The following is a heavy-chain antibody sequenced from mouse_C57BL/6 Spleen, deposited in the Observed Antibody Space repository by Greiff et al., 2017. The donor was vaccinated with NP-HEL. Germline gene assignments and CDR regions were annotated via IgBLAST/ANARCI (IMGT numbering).Heavy chain of an antibody. D-gene: IGHD1-1*01. CDR2: ISDGGSYT. J-gene: IGHJ1*03. Sequence: EVQGVESGGGLVKPGGSLKLSCAASGFTFSSYAMSWVRQTPEKRLEWVATISDGGSYTYYPDNVKGRFTISRDNAKNNLYLQMSHLKSEDTAMYYCARERVGYYYGKANWYFDVWGTGTTVTVSS. CDR1: GFTFSSYA. V-gene: IGHV5-4*01. CDR3: ARERVGYYYGKANWYFDV.